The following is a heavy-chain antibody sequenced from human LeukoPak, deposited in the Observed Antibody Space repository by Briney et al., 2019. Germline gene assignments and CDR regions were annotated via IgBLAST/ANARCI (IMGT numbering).Heavy chain of an antibody. Sequence: SETLSLTCTVSGGSISSGGYYWSWIRQPPGKGLEWIGYIYHSGSTYYNPSLKSRVTISVDRSKNQFSLKLSSVTAADTAVYYCARAPRIAAAGTSSPFDYWGQGTLVTVSS. J-gene: IGHJ4*02. CDR3: ARAPRIAAAGTSSPFDY. CDR1: GGSISSGGYY. CDR2: IYHSGST. V-gene: IGHV4-30-2*01. D-gene: IGHD6-13*01.